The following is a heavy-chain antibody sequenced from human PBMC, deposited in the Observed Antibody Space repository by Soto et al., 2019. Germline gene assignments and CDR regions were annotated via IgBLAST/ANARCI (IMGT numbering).Heavy chain of an antibody. CDR1: GFTFSSYA. CDR2: ISGSGGST. D-gene: IGHD3-16*02. V-gene: IGHV3-23*01. J-gene: IGHJ6*02. CDR3: ATWTQVKLYPYDGMDV. Sequence: GGSLRLSCAASGFTFSSYAMSWVRQAPGKGLEWVSAISGSGGSTYYADSVKGRFTISRDNSKNTLYLQMNSLRAEDTAVYYCATWTQVKLYPYDGMDVWGQGTTVTVSS.